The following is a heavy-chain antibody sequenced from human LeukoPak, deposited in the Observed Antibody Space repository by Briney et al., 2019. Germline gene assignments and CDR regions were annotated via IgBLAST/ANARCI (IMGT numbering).Heavy chain of an antibody. CDR3: AKSLDDGGLTIGLYDY. J-gene: IGHJ4*02. Sequence: GGTLRLSCAASIFTFSRYATSWAPDAPGKGLECVSAIRGSGGSTYYADAVKGGFTISRDNPKNTLYLHMHSVRAQDTPVYYCAKSLDDGGLTIGLYDYWGQGTLVTVSS. CDR2: IRGSGGST. CDR1: IFTFSRYA. D-gene: IGHD3-3*01. V-gene: IGHV3-23*01.